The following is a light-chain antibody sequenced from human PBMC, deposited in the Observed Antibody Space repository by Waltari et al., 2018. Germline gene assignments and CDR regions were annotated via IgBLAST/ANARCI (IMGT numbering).Light chain of an antibody. Sequence: DIVMTQSPDSLAVSLGERATINCKSSQSVLYSSNNKNYLAWYQQKPGQPPKVLIYWASFRESGVPDRFSGSGSETDFTLTISSPQAEDVAVYYCQQYYSTPPYTFGQGTKLEIK. CDR2: WAS. V-gene: IGKV4-1*01. CDR1: QSVLYSSNNKNY. J-gene: IGKJ2*01. CDR3: QQYYSTPPYT.